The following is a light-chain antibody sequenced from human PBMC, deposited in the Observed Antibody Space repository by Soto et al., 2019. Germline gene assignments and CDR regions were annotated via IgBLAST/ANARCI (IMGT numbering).Light chain of an antibody. Sequence: QAVVTQPTSASGTPGQRVTISCSGSSSNIGSSIVNWYQQLPGTAPKLLIKSTNQRPSGVPDRFSGSKSGTSASLAISGLQSEDEADYFCAAWDDSLNGYLFGTGTKLTVL. V-gene: IGLV1-44*01. J-gene: IGLJ1*01. CDR2: STN. CDR1: SSNIGSSI. CDR3: AAWDDSLNGYL.